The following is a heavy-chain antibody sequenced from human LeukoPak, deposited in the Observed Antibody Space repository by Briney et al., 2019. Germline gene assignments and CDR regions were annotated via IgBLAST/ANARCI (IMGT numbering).Heavy chain of an antibody. J-gene: IGHJ6*03. CDR1: GDSISSGNYY. Sequence: PSQTLSLTCTVSGDSISSGNYYWSWIRQPAGKGLEWIGRIYTSGRTNYNPSLKNRVTVSLDTSKLQFSLRLTSVTAADTAVYYCAREEGVAVWEATGDYFYYYMDVWGKGTTVTVSS. CDR3: AREEGVAVWEATGDYFYYYMDV. V-gene: IGHV4-61*02. CDR2: IYTSGRT. D-gene: IGHD6-19*01.